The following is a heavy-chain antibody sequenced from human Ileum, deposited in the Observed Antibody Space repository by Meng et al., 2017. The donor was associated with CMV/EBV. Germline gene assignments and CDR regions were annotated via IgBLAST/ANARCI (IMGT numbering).Heavy chain of an antibody. V-gene: IGHV1-8*01. CDR2: MDPNSGNT. CDR1: GYTFINYD. J-gene: IGHJ5*02. Sequence: ASVKVSCKASGYTFINYDINWVRQAAGQGLEWMGWMDPNSGNTGYAQRFQGRVTMTRNTSINTAYMELSSLKSEDTAVYYCAQTSSDFWSGYYGNWFDPWGQGTLVTVSS. CDR3: AQTSSDFWSGYYGNWFDP. D-gene: IGHD3-3*01.